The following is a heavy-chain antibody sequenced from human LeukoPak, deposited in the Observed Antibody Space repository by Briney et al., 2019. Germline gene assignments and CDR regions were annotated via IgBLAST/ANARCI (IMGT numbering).Heavy chain of an antibody. V-gene: IGHV3-11*01. CDR3: ARVGWELLNLHFDP. CDR2: ISSSGSTI. Sequence: PGGSLRLSCAASGFTFSDYYMSWIRQAPGKGLEWVSYISSSGSTIYYADSVKGRFTISRDNAKNSLYLQMNSLRVEDTAIYSCARVGWELLNLHFDPWGQGTLVTVSS. D-gene: IGHD1-26*01. J-gene: IGHJ5*02. CDR1: GFTFSDYY.